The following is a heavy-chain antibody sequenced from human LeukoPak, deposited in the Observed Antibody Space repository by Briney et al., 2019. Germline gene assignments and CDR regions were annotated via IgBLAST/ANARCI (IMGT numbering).Heavy chain of an antibody. J-gene: IGHJ4*02. D-gene: IGHD6-13*01. V-gene: IGHV3-66*01. Sequence: GGSLRLSCAASGFTVSNNYMSWVRQAPGKGLEWVSVIYSAGNIYYADSVKGRFTISRDNSKNTLYLQMNSLRAEDTAVYYCARETPPGIAAAGTYYWGQGTLVTVSS. CDR2: IYSAGNI. CDR3: ARETPPGIAAAGTYY. CDR1: GFTVSNNY.